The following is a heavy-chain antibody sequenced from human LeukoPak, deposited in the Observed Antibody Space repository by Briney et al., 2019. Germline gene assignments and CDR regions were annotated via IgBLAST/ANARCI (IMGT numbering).Heavy chain of an antibody. D-gene: IGHD7-27*01. CDR2: ISHSGSTI. Sequence: GGSLRLSCTASGFTFSDYAMNWVRQAPGKGLEWVSHISHSGSTIYYSDSVKGRFTISRDNAENSLYLQMNSLRDEDTAVYYCTRRGDNDYWGQGTLVAVSS. V-gene: IGHV3-48*02. CDR3: TRRGDNDY. J-gene: IGHJ4*02. CDR1: GFTFSDYA.